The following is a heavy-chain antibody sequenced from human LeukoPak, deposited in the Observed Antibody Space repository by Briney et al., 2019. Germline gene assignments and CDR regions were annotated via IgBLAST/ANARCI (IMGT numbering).Heavy chain of an antibody. CDR1: GFTFSDYW. D-gene: IGHD3-10*01. CDR2: IKQDGSLK. CDR3: AKDSLSTMVRGENWSDP. J-gene: IGHJ5*02. V-gene: IGHV3-7*03. Sequence: PGGSLRLSCGTSGFTFSDYWMTWVRQAPGKGLEWVANIKQDGSLKFYVGSVKGRFTISRDNAKNSLYLQMNSLRAEDTALYYCAKDSLSTMVRGENWSDPWGQGTLVTVSS.